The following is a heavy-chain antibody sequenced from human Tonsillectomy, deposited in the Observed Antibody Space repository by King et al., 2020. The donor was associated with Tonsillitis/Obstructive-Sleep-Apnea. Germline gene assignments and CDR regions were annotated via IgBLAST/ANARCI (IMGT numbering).Heavy chain of an antibody. Sequence: VQLVESGAEVKKPGESLKISCKGSGYSFTSYWIGWVRQMPGKGLEWMGIIYPGDSDTRYSPSFQGQVTISADKSICTAYLQWSSLKASDTAMYYCASHEDTSGYYGAFDIWGQGTMVTVSS. J-gene: IGHJ3*02. D-gene: IGHD3-22*01. V-gene: IGHV5-51*01. CDR2: IYPGDSDT. CDR3: ASHEDTSGYYGAFDI. CDR1: GYSFTSYW.